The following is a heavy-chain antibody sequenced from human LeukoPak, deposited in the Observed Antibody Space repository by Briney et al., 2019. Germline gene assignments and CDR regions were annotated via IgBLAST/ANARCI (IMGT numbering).Heavy chain of an antibody. J-gene: IGHJ4*02. D-gene: IGHD1-26*01. Sequence: PGGSLRLSCAATGFTFNNYAIDWVRQAPGKGLEWVSSISSSSSHIFYADSVKGRFTISRDNSKNSLFLQMNSLRAEDTAVYYCARDLGERGGRYYATVHGYWCQGTLVTVSS. CDR1: GFTFNNYA. V-gene: IGHV3-21*01. CDR2: ISSSSSHI. CDR3: ARDLGERGGRYYATVHGY.